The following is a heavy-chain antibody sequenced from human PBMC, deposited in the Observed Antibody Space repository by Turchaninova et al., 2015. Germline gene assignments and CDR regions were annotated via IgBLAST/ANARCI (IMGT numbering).Heavy chain of an antibody. D-gene: IGHD4-17*01. CDR3: AKVAGDYSPWYFDL. J-gene: IGHJ2*01. V-gene: IGHV3-23*01. CDR1: GFTFSDYA. CDR2: IRGSGGNT. Sequence: EVQLLESGGNLVQPGGSLRLSCAASGFTFSDYAMSWVRQAPGKGLEWVSTIRGSGGNTYYADSVEGRFTISRDESQKTLYLQMNSLRAEDTAVYYCAKVAGDYSPWYFDLWGRGTLITVSS.